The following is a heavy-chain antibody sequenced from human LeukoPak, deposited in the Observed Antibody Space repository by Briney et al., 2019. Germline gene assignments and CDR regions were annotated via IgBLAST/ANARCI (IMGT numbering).Heavy chain of an antibody. CDR3: ARVAGYSSPFAY. CDR2: IYYSGST. J-gene: IGHJ4*02. Sequence: SETLSITCSVSGDSISSGGYYWSWIRQHPGKGLEWIGYIYYSGSTYYNPSLKSRVTISIDASRNQFSLKLTSVTAADTAVYYCARVAGYSSPFAYWGQGTLVTVSS. V-gene: IGHV4-31*03. D-gene: IGHD6-13*01. CDR1: GDSISSGGYY.